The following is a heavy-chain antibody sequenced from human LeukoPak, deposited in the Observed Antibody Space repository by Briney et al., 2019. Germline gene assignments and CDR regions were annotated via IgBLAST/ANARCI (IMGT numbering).Heavy chain of an antibody. CDR3: AKVARIMITFGGVIASYYFDY. J-gene: IGHJ4*02. CDR2: ISGSGGST. Sequence: GESLKISCAASGFTFSSYAMSWVRQAPGKGLEWVSAISGSGGSTYYADSVKGRFTISRDNSKNTLYLQMNSLRAEDTAVYYCAKVARIMITFGGVIASYYFDYWGQGTLVTVSS. V-gene: IGHV3-23*01. CDR1: GFTFSSYA. D-gene: IGHD3-16*02.